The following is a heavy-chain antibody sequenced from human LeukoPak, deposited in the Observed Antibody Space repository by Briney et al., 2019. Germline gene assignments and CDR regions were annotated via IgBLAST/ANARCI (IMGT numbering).Heavy chain of an antibody. D-gene: IGHD2-8*01. CDR3: ASEYCTNGVCYFDY. CDR1: GGSISSGGYY. Sequence: PSETLSLTCTVSGGSISSGGYYWSWIRQPPGKGLEWIGYIYHSGSTYYNPSLKSRVTISVDRSKNQFSLKLSSVTAADTAVYYCASEYCTNGVCYFDYWGQGTLVTVSS. CDR2: IYHSGST. J-gene: IGHJ4*02. V-gene: IGHV4-30-2*01.